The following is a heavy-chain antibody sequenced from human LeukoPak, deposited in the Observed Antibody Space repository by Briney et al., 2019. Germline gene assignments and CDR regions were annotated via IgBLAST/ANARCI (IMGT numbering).Heavy chain of an antibody. CDR3: ASFSSSGADFDY. CDR1: GGSINNSPYY. CDR2: IYYSGST. J-gene: IGHJ4*02. D-gene: IGHD6-6*01. V-gene: IGHV4-39*07. Sequence: SETLSLTCTVSGGSINNSPYYWGWIRQPPGKGLEWIGTIYYSGSTYYNPSLNSRVTISVDTSKNHFSLKLSSVTAADTAVYYCASFSSSGADFDYWGQGTLVTVSS.